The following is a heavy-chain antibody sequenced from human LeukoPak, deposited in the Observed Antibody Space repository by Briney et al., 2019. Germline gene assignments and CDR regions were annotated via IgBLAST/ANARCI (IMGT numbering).Heavy chain of an antibody. CDR1: GGSISSYY. J-gene: IGHJ3*02. CDR2: IYYSGST. CDR3: AVYILGAAAGHDAFDI. D-gene: IGHD6-13*01. V-gene: IGHV4-59*08. Sequence: PSETLSLTCTVSGGSISSYYWSWIRQPPGKGLEWIGYIYYSGSTNYNPSLKSRVTISVDTSKNQFSLKLSSVTAADTAVYYCAVYILGAAAGHDAFDIWGQGTMVTVSS.